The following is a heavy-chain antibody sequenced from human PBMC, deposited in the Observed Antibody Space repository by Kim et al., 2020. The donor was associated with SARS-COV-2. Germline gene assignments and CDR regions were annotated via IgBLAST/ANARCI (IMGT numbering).Heavy chain of an antibody. CDR1: GFTVSSNY. V-gene: IGHV3-53*04. CDR3: AFTQQLGNYWYFDL. CDR2: IYSGGST. Sequence: GGSLRLSCAASGFTVSSNYMSWVRQAPGKGLEWVSVIYSGGSTYYADSVKGRFTISRHNSKNTLYLQMNSLRAEDTAVYYCAFTQQLGNYWYFDLWGRGTLVTVSS. D-gene: IGHD6-13*01. J-gene: IGHJ2*01.